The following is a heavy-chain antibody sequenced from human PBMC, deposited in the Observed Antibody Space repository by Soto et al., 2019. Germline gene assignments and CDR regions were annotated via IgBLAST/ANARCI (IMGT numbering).Heavy chain of an antibody. J-gene: IGHJ4*02. CDR3: ARPPRDLWSGYSTYFDY. D-gene: IGHD3-3*01. CDR2: ISYDGSIT. Sequence: GGSLRLSCEGSGFPFSSYAIHWVRQTPGKGLEWVAVISYDGSITYYSDSVKGRFTISRDTPTNTVYLQLNGLRGDDTAVYYCARPPRDLWSGYSTYFDYWGQGTLVTVSS. CDR1: GFPFSSYA. V-gene: IGHV3-30-3*01.